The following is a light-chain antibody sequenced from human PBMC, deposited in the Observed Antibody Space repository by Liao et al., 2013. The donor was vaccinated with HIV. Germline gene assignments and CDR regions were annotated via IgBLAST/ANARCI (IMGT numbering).Light chain of an antibody. Sequence: SYELTQPPSVSVSPGQTAIITCSGDNLAKKYVCWFQQRPGQSPLLIIYQDSRRPSEIPERFSGSSSGNTATLTISGVEVGDGADYYCQVWDSSSDHVVFGGGTKLTVL. V-gene: IGLV3-1*01. CDR1: NLAKKY. CDR2: QDS. J-gene: IGLJ2*01. CDR3: QVWDSSSDHVV.